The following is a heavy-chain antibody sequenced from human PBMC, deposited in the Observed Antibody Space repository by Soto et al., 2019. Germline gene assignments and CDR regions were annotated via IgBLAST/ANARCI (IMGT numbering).Heavy chain of an antibody. Sequence: GGSLRLSCGASGFTFSSYWMPWVRQAPGKGLVWVSRVNTDESRTSYADSVKGRFTISRDNAKNTLYLQMNSLRAEDTAVYYCARVLNGQWYFDYWGQGTQVTVSS. D-gene: IGHD6-19*01. CDR1: GFTFSSYW. J-gene: IGHJ4*02. V-gene: IGHV3-74*01. CDR2: VNTDESRT. CDR3: ARVLNGQWYFDY.